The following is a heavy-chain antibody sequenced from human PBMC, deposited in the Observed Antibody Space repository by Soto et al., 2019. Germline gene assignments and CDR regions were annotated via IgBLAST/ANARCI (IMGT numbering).Heavy chain of an antibody. Sequence: ASVKVSCKASGYTFTSYAMHWVRQAPGQRLEWMGWINAGNGNTKYSQKFQGRVTITRDTSASTAYMELSSLRSEDTAVYYCARTNGNHYDSSGSLYYYYGMDVWGQGTTVTVSS. V-gene: IGHV1-3*01. CDR1: GYTFTSYA. D-gene: IGHD3-22*01. CDR2: INAGNGNT. CDR3: ARTNGNHYDSSGSLYYYYGMDV. J-gene: IGHJ6*02.